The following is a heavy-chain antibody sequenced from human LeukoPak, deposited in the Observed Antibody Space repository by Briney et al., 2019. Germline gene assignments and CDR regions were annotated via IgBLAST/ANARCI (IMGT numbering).Heavy chain of an antibody. Sequence: SETLSLTCTVSGGSISSGSYCWSWIRQPAGKGLEWIGHIYSSGSTNYNPSLKSRVTISVDTSKNQFSLKLSSVTAADTAVYYCARRYYGDYGGAFDIWGQGTMVTVSS. D-gene: IGHD4-17*01. CDR3: ARRYYGDYGGAFDI. CDR2: IYSSGST. CDR1: GGSISSGSYC. J-gene: IGHJ3*02. V-gene: IGHV4-61*09.